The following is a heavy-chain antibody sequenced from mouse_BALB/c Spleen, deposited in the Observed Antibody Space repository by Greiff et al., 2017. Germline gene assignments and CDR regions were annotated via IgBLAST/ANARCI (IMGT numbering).Heavy chain of an antibody. CDR1: GFSLTSYD. CDR3: VRDHGSSGFAY. Sequence: QVQLKESGPGLVAPSQSLSITCTVSGFSLTSYDISWIRQPPGKGLEWLGVIWTGGGTNYNSAFMSRLSISKDNSKSQVFLKMNSLQTDDTAIYYCVRDHGSSGFAYWGQGTLVTVSA. V-gene: IGHV2-9-2*01. J-gene: IGHJ3*01. D-gene: IGHD1-1*01. CDR2: IWTGGGT.